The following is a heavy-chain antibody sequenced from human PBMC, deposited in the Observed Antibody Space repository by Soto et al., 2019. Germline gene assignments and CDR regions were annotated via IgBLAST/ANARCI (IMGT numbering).Heavy chain of an antibody. Sequence: QITLNESGPTVVKPAETLTLTCTFSGFSLTTSGVGVGWIRQSPGKAPEWLALIYWDDDKRYSASIKSRLTITKDTSKSQVVLTMASVDPADTATYYCAHRILRTVFGLVTTTAIYFDFWGQGTPVVVSS. J-gene: IGHJ4*02. CDR3: AHRILRTVFGLVTTTAIYFDF. V-gene: IGHV2-5*02. CDR1: GFSLTTSGVG. CDR2: IYWDDDK. D-gene: IGHD3-3*01.